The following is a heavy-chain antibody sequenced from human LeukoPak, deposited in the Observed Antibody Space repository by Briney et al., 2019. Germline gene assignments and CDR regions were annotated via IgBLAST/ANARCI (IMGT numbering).Heavy chain of an antibody. CDR3: ARDDGEYVRWSYFD. V-gene: IGHV1-18*04. CDR2: ISAYNGNT. J-gene: IGHJ4*02. CDR1: GYTFTIYG. Sequence: ASVKVSCKSSGYTFTIYGSSWERRSPGQRLEWRGWISAYNGNTNYAQKLQGRVTITTDTSTNTAYMELSSLRSDDTAVYYCARDDGEYVRWSYFDWGQGTLVTVSS. D-gene: IGHD4-17*01.